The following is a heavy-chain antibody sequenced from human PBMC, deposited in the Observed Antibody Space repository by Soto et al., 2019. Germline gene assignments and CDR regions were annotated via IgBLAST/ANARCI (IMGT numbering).Heavy chain of an antibody. D-gene: IGHD2-21*02. CDR2: ISGSGGST. V-gene: IGHV3-23*01. J-gene: IGHJ6*03. CDR1: GFTFSSYA. CDR3: AKATATVAYYYYYYMDV. Sequence: VQLLESGGGLVQPGGSLRLSCAASGFTFSSYAMSWVRQAPGKGLEWVSAISGSGGSTYYADSVKGRFTISRDNSKNTLYLQMNSLRAEDTAVYYCAKATATVAYYYYYYMDVWGKGTTVTVSS.